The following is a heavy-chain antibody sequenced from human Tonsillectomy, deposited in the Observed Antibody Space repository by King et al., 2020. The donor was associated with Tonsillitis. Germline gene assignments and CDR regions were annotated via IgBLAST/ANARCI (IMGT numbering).Heavy chain of an antibody. CDR2: INPNSGGT. V-gene: IGHV1-2*02. CDR1: GYTFSDYY. D-gene: IGHD6-19*01. J-gene: IGHJ4*02. CDR3: AREIIGHSSAGFDY. Sequence: GQLVQSGAEVKKSGASVKVSCKASGYTFSDYYMHWVRQAPGQGLEWMGWINPNSGGTNSAQKFKDRGSMTMDTSITTVYMELNTLRSDDTAVYYCAREIIGHSSAGFDYWGQGTLVTVSS.